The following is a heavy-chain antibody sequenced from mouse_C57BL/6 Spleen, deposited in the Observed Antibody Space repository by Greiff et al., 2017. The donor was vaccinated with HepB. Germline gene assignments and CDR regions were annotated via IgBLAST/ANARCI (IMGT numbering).Heavy chain of an antibody. CDR1: GFTFSDYG. Sequence: EVQGVESGGGLVQPGGSLKLSCAASGFTFSDYGMAWVRQAPRKGPEWVAFISNLAYSIYYADTVTGRFTISRENAKNTLYLEMSSLRSEDTAMYYCARQNYYGSSPWYCDVWGTGTTVTVSS. CDR3: ARQNYYGSSPWYCDV. V-gene: IGHV5-15*01. CDR2: ISNLAYSI. J-gene: IGHJ1*03. D-gene: IGHD1-1*01.